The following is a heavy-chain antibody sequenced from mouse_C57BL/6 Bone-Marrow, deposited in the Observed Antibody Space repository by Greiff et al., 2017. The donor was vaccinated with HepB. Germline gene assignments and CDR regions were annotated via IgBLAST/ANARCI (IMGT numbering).Heavy chain of an antibody. CDR3: ARERDGYYDGYFDY. D-gene: IGHD2-3*01. CDR2: IYPRSGNT. V-gene: IGHV1-81*01. J-gene: IGHJ2*01. Sequence: QVQLQQSGAELVRPGTSVKVSCKASGYAFTSYGISWVKQRTGQGLEWIGEIYPRSGNTYYNEKFKGKATLTADKSSSTAYMELRSLTSEDSAVYFCARERDGYYDGYFDYWGQGTTLTVSS. CDR1: GYAFTSYG.